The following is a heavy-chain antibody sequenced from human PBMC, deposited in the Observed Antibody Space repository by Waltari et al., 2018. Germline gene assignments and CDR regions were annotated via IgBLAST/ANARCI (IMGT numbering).Heavy chain of an antibody. V-gene: IGHV1-2*02. Sequence: QVQLVQSGAEVKKPGASVKVSCQASGYTFPAFYRHWVRQAPGQGLEWMGWISTTNGAKGYAQKFQGRVTRTRETSTRAAYMELKSLRYDDTAVYFCARGGGYTISEPGDFWGQGTLVTVSS. CDR3: ARGGGYTISEPGDF. CDR2: ISTTNGAK. J-gene: IGHJ4*02. CDR1: GYTFPAFY. D-gene: IGHD2-15*01.